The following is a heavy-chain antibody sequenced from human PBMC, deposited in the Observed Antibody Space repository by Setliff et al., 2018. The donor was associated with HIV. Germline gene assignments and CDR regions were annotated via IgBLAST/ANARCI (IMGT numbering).Heavy chain of an antibody. J-gene: IGHJ5*02. CDR1: GYTLSTYG. Sequence: GASVKVSCKASGYTLSTYGISWVRQAPGQGLEWMGWISAHSGYAKSAQKFQGRVTMDTDTSTNTAYMELKSLRSDDTAVYYCAGGLVSQKVPFDPWGQGTLVTVSS. V-gene: IGHV1-18*01. CDR3: AGGLVSQKVPFDP. D-gene: IGHD1-1*01. CDR2: ISAHSGYA.